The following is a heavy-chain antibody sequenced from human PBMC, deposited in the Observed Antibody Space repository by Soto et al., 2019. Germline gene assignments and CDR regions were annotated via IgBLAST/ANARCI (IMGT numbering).Heavy chain of an antibody. D-gene: IGHD3-10*01. CDR2: ISYDGSNK. Sequence: QVQLVESGGGVVQPGRSLRLSCAASGFTFSSYAMHWVRQAPGKGLEWVAVISYDGSNKYYADSVKGRFTISRDNSKNTLYLQMNILRAEDTAVYYCARAPMDALWFGELLYYFDYWGQGTLVTVSS. J-gene: IGHJ4*02. CDR1: GFTFSSYA. V-gene: IGHV3-30-3*01. CDR3: ARAPMDALWFGELLYYFDY.